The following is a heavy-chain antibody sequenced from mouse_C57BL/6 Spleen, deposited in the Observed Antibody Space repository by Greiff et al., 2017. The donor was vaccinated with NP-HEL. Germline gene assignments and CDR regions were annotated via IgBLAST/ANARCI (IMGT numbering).Heavy chain of an antibody. D-gene: IGHD3-2*02. Sequence: QVTLKECGPGILQPSQTLSLTCSFSGFSLSTFGMGVGWIRQPSGKGLEWLAHIWWDDDKYYNPALKRRLPISKDTSKNQAFLKLANVDTADTATYYCARIAEDSSGYGHYFDYWGQGTTLTVSA. V-gene: IGHV8-8*01. J-gene: IGHJ2*01. CDR3: ARIAEDSSGYGHYFDY. CDR2: IWWDDDK. CDR1: GFSLSTFGMG.